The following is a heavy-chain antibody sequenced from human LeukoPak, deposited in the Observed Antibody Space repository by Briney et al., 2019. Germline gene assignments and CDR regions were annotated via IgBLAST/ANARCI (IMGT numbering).Heavy chain of an antibody. J-gene: IGHJ4*02. Sequence: PSETLSLTCTVSGGSISSGSYYWSWIRQPAGKGLEWIGRIYTSGSTNYNPSLKSRVTISVDTSKNQFSLKLSSVTAADTAVYYCAREPWTTVILFDYWGQGTLVTVSS. V-gene: IGHV4-61*02. CDR2: IYTSGST. D-gene: IGHD4-17*01. CDR3: AREPWTTVILFDY. CDR1: GGSISSGSYY.